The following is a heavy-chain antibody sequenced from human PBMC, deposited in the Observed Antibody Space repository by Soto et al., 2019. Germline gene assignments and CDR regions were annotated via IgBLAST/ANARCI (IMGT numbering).Heavy chain of an antibody. D-gene: IGHD5-12*01. J-gene: IGHJ6*03. Sequence: GGSLRLSCAASGFTFSNYAMSWVRQAPGKGLEWVSVISGSGDGTYHADSVKGRFTISRDNSKNTLNLQMSSLRAEDTAVYYCARRGWYSGNDFNYMDVWGKGTTVTVSS. CDR1: GFTFSNYA. CDR3: ARRGWYSGNDFNYMDV. CDR2: ISGSGDGT. V-gene: IGHV3-23*01.